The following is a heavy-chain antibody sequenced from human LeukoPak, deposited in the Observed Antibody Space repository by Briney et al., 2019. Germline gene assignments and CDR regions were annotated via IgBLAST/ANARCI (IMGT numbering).Heavy chain of an antibody. Sequence: TSETLSLTCTVSGGSISSYYWSWIRQPPGKGLEWIGYIYYSGSTNYNPSLKSRVTISVDTSKNQFSLKLSSVTAADTAVYYCATPEQWLVPNALYYFDYWGQGTLVTVSS. CDR3: ATPEQWLVPNALYYFDY. J-gene: IGHJ4*02. V-gene: IGHV4-59*01. D-gene: IGHD6-19*01. CDR1: GGSISSYY. CDR2: IYYSGST.